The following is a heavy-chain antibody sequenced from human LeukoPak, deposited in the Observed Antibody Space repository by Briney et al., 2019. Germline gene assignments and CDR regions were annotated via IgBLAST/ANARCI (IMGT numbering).Heavy chain of an antibody. Sequence: SETLSLTCTVSGGSISSGDYYWSWIRQPPGKGLEWIGYIYYSGSTNYNPSLKSRVTISVDTSKNQFSLKLSSVTAADTAVYYCARAPGIQLWGDYFDYWGQGTLVTVSS. CDR2: IYYSGST. D-gene: IGHD5-18*01. V-gene: IGHV4-61*08. J-gene: IGHJ4*02. CDR1: GGSISSGDYY. CDR3: ARAPGIQLWGDYFDY.